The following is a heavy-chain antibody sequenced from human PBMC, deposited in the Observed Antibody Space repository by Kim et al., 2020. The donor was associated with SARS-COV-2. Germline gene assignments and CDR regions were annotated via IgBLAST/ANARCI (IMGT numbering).Heavy chain of an antibody. CDR3: VRDKGSGYTGMGV. J-gene: IGHJ6*02. V-gene: IGHV3-53*01. D-gene: IGHD5-12*01. Sequence: DTVQARLTISRDLSKNAVFLQMNSLGAEDTAVYYCVRDKGSGYTGMGVWGQGTTVTVSS.